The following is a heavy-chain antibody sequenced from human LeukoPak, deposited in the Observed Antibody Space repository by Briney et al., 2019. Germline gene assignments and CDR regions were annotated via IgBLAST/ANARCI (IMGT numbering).Heavy chain of an antibody. V-gene: IGHV3-74*01. CDR3: AKTIRGYGNDYYFDY. CDR2: IKSDGSYA. CDR1: GFTFRSYW. D-gene: IGHD5-12*01. Sequence: GGSLRLSCAASGFTFRSYWMHWVRQAPGKGLVWVSRIKSDGSYADYADSVKGRFTISRDNAKNTLDLQLNSLRAEDTAVYYCAKTIRGYGNDYYFDYWGQGTLVTVSS. J-gene: IGHJ4*02.